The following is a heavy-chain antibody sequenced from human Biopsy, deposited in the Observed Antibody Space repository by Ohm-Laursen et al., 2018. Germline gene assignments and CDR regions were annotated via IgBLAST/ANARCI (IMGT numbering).Heavy chain of an antibody. D-gene: IGHD1-26*01. V-gene: IGHV4-59*07. CDR1: GGPIDSYY. CDR2: IYYIGGT. CDR3: ARVEAGTYDALDI. J-gene: IGHJ3*02. Sequence: SDTLSLTCTVSGGPIDSYYWSWIRLAPGKGLEGIGYIYYIGGTKYNPSLASRVTFSVDMSKSQFSLKLYSVTAADTAVYYCARVEAGTYDALDIWGQGTLVAVSA.